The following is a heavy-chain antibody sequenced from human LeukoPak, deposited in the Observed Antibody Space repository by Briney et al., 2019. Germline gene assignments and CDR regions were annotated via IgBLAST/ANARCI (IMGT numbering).Heavy chain of an antibody. D-gene: IGHD3-22*01. CDR2: IYYSGST. V-gene: IGHV4-59*01. J-gene: IGHJ3*02. Sequence: SETLSLTCTVSGGSISSYYWSWIRQPPGKGLEWIGYIYYSGSTNYNPSLKSRVTISVDTSKNQFSLKLSSVTAADTAVYYCARDGRRNYYDSTAFDIWGQGTMVTVSS. CDR3: ARDGRRNYYDSTAFDI. CDR1: GGSISSYY.